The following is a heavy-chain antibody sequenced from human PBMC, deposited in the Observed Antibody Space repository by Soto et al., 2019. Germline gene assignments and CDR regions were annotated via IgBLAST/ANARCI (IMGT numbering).Heavy chain of an antibody. D-gene: IGHD3-16*01. CDR1: GGTFSSYA. CDR2: IIPIFATA. Sequence: QVQLVQSGAEVKKPGSSVKVSCKASGGTFSSYAINWVRQAPGQGLEWMGGIIPIFATADYAQKFQGRVTITATESTGPANLERAGWSSEERAVYYCARFLLGLTTSSGMDVWGQGTPATVSS. V-gene: IGHV1-69*12. J-gene: IGHJ6*02. CDR3: ARFLLGLTTSSGMDV.